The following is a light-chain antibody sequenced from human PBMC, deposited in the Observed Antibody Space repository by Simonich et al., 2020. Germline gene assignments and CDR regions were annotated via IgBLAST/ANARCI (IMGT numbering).Light chain of an antibody. CDR2: VGTGGIVG. CDR1: SGYSNYK. Sequence: QPVLTQPPSASASLGASVTLTCTLSSGYSNYKVDWYPQRPGKGPRFVMRVGTGGIVGAKGDGIPDLFSVLGSDLNRYLTIQNIQEEDESDYHCGADHGSGSNFVWVFGGGTKLTVL. V-gene: IGLV9-49*01. CDR3: GADHGSGSNFVWV. J-gene: IGLJ3*02.